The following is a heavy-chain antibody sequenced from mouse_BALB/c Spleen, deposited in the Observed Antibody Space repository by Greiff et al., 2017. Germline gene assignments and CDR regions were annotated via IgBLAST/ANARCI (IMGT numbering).Heavy chain of an antibody. V-gene: IGHV2-9*02. CDR3: ARDRYGNLFAY. J-gene: IGHJ3*01. CDR2: IWAGGST. D-gene: IGHD2-1*01. CDR1: GFSLTSYG. Sequence: QVQLKESGPGLVAPSQSLSITCTVSGFSLTSYGVHWVRQPPGKGLEWLGVIWAGGSTNYNSALMSRLSISKDNSKSQVFLKMNSLQTDDTAMYYCARDRYGNLFAYWGQGTLVTVSA.